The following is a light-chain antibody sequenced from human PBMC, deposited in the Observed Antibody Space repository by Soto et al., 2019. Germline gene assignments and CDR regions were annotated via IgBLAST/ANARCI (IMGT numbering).Light chain of an antibody. V-gene: IGKV3D-15*01. CDR1: QSVSSN. J-gene: IGKJ1*01. CDR3: QQRYSWLRA. CDR2: NAS. Sequence: EIVMTQSPATLSVSPGERATLSCRASQSVSSNLAWYQPTPGHPPRLLIYNASTRATDIPARFSGGGSGTEFTLTVSRLESDDFAIYYCQQRYSWLRAFGPGTKVDIK.